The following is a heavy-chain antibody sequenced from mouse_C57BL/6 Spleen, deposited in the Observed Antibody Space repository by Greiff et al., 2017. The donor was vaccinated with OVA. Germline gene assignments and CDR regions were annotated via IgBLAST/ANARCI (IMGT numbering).Heavy chain of an antibody. D-gene: IGHD3-2*02. J-gene: IGHJ2*01. CDR2: IDPETGGT. CDR3: TRVQTAQALYFDY. CDR1: GHTFTDYE. V-gene: IGHV1-15*01. Sequence: VQLQQSGAELVRPGASVTLSCKASGHTFTDYEMHWVKQTPVHGLEWIGAIDPETGGTAYNQKFKGKAILTADKSSSTAYMELRSLTSEDSAVYYCTRVQTAQALYFDYWGQGTTLTVSS.